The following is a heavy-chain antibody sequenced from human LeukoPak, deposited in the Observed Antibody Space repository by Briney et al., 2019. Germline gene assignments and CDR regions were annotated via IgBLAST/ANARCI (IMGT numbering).Heavy chain of an antibody. J-gene: IGHJ4*02. CDR2: IYYSGST. D-gene: IGHD3-9*01. CDR1: GGSISSGGYY. V-gene: IGHV4-31*03. Sequence: PSETLSLTCTVSGGSISSGGYYWSWIRQHPGKGLEWIGYIYYSGSTYYNPSLKSRVTISVDTSKNQFSLKLSSVTAADTAVYYCASKYYDILTGYRYWGQGTLVTVSS. CDR3: ASKYYDILTGYRY.